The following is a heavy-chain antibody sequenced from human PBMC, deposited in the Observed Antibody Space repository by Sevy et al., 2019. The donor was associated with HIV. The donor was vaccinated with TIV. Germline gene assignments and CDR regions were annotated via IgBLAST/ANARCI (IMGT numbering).Heavy chain of an antibody. D-gene: IGHD3-22*01. J-gene: IGHJ4*02. CDR3: ARGNSGSFDY. CDR2: IKQDESEK. CDR1: GFSFSSYW. Sequence: GGSLRLSCAASGFSFSSYWMHWVRQAPGKGLEWVANIKQDESEKYYVASVKVRFTISRDNAKNSVYLQMNSLRPEDTAIYYCARGNSGSFDYWGQGTLVTVSS. V-gene: IGHV3-7*04.